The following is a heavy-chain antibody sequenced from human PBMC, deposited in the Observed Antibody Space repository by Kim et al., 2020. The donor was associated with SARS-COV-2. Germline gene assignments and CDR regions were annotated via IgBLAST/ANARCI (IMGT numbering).Heavy chain of an antibody. J-gene: IGHJ5*02. CDR2: ISYDGSNK. D-gene: IGHD3-10*01. Sequence: GGSLRLSCAASGFTFSSYGMHWVRQAPGKGLEWVAVISYDGSNKYYADSVKGRFTISRDNSKNTLYLQMNSLRAEDTAVYYCAKGGSGWFGESQNWFDPWGQGTLVTVSS. CDR1: GFTFSSYG. V-gene: IGHV3-30*18. CDR3: AKGGSGWFGESQNWFDP.